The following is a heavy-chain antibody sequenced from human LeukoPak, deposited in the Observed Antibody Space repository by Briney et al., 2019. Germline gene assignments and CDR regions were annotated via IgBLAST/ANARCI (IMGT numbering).Heavy chain of an antibody. CDR1: GGSISNYY. J-gene: IGHJ4*02. CDR2: IHHSESA. D-gene: IGHD3-22*01. Sequence: SETLSLTCTVSGGSISNYYWSWIRQPPGKGLEWIGDIHHSESANYNPSLKSRVAISVDTSKNQFSLKLSSVTAADTAVYYCAREGYDSSGYYIHYWGQGTLVTVSS. V-gene: IGHV4-59*01. CDR3: AREGYDSSGYYIHY.